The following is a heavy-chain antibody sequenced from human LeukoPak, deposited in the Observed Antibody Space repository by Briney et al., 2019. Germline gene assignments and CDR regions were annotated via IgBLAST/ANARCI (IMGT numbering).Heavy chain of an antibody. Sequence: SETLSLTCTVSGGSISSGSYYWSWIRQPAGKGLEWIGRIYTSGSTNYNPSLKSRVTISVDTSKNQFSLKLSSVTAADTAVYYCARDRGPQLAQFIFDYWGQGTLVTVSS. CDR1: GGSISSGSYY. CDR2: IYTSGST. D-gene: IGHD6-13*01. V-gene: IGHV4-61*02. CDR3: ARDRGPQLAQFIFDY. J-gene: IGHJ4*02.